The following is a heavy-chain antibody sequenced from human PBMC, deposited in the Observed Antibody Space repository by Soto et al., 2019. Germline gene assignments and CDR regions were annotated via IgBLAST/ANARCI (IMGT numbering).Heavy chain of an antibody. D-gene: IGHD6-13*01. CDR3: ARSGQQLKHDY. V-gene: IGHV1-18*01. Sequence: QVQLVQSGAEVKKPGASVKVSCKASGYTFTSYGISWVRQAPGQGLEWMGCISDYNGNTNHAQKLQGRVTTTTETSTSTAHMELRSLRSDDTAVYYCARSGQQLKHDYWGQGTLVTVSS. J-gene: IGHJ4*02. CDR2: ISDYNGNT. CDR1: GYTFTSYG.